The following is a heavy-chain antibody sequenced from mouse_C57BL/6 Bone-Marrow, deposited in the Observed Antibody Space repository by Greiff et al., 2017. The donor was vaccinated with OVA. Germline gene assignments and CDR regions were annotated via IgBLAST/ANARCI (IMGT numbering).Heavy chain of an antibody. V-gene: IGHV10-1*01. Sequence: EVKLLESGGGLVQPKGSLKLSCAASGFSFNTYAMNWVRQAPGKGLEWVARIRSKSNNYATYYADSVKDRFTISRDDSESMLYLQMNNLKTEDTAMDYCVRKGLFPYWYFDVWGTGTTVTVSS. CDR2: IRSKSNNYAT. CDR3: VRKGLFPYWYFDV. J-gene: IGHJ1*03. CDR1: GFSFNTYA.